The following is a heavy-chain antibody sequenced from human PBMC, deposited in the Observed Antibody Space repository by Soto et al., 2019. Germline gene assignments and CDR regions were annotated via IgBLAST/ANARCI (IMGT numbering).Heavy chain of an antibody. CDR1: GGSISSNY. V-gene: IGHV4-59*01. J-gene: IGHJ4*02. Sequence: SETLSLTCTVSGGSISSNYWTWIRQPPGKGLEWIGYVYNSGCTNYNPSLKSRVTISEDTSKSQFSLKVNSMTAADTAVYYCAGYRREAVAGYTLDNWGQGILVTVS. D-gene: IGHD2-15*01. CDR2: VYNSGCT. CDR3: AGYRREAVAGYTLDN.